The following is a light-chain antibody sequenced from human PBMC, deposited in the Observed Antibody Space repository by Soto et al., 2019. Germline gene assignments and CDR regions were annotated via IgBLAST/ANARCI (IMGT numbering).Light chain of an antibody. Sequence: QAVVTQPPSASGTPGQRVTIPCSGSSSNIGSNTVNWYQQLPGTAPKLLIYSNNQRPSGVPDRFSGSKSGTSASLAISGLQSEDEADYYCAGWDDSLNGWVFGGGTKLTVL. CDR1: SSNIGSNT. V-gene: IGLV1-44*01. CDR2: SNN. J-gene: IGLJ3*02. CDR3: AGWDDSLNGWV.